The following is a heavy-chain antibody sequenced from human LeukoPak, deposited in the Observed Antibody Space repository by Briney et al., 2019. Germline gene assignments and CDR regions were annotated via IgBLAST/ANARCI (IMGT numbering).Heavy chain of an antibody. V-gene: IGHV3-11*01. CDR1: GFTFSDYY. J-gene: IGHJ6*02. D-gene: IGHD5-12*01. Sequence: GGSLRLSSAASGFTFSDYYMSWIRQAPGKGLEWVSSISSNISTTYYADSVKGRFTISRDNAKNSLYLQMNSLRVEDTAVYYCARDRSGYARYSGMDVWGQGTTVTVSS. CDR3: ARDRSGYARYSGMDV. CDR2: ISSNISTT.